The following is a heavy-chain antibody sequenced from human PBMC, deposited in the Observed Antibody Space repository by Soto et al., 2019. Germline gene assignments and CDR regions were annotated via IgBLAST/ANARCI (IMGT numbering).Heavy chain of an antibody. CDR2: IYYSGST. Sequence: QVQLQESGPGLVKPSETLSLTCTVSGGSVSSGSYYWSWIRQPPGKGLEWIGYIYYSGSTKYNPSHQSRVTISVDTSKNQFSLKLSSVTAADTAVYYCAREVDYGENWFDPWGQGTLVTVSS. J-gene: IGHJ5*02. D-gene: IGHD4-17*01. V-gene: IGHV4-61*01. CDR1: GGSVSSGSYY. CDR3: AREVDYGENWFDP.